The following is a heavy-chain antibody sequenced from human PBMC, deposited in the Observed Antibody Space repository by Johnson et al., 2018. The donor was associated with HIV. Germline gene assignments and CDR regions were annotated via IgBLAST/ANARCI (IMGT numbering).Heavy chain of an antibody. D-gene: IGHD7-27*01. CDR1: GFTFSNAW. V-gene: IGHV3-73*01. CDR3: ARGLELGMVAFDI. Sequence: VQLVESGGGVVQPGRSLRLSCAASGFTFSNAWMSWVLQAPGKGLELVGRIRSKANSYATAYAASVKGRFTISRDDSKNTAYLQMNSLKTEDTAVYYCARGLELGMVAFDIWGQGTMVTVSS. J-gene: IGHJ3*02. CDR2: IRSKANSYAT.